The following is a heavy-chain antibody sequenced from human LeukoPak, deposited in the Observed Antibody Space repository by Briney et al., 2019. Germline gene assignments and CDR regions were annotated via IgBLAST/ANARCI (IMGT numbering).Heavy chain of an antibody. D-gene: IGHD3-3*01. Sequence: PGRSLRLSCAASGFSFSNYGMHWVRQAPGKGLEWVAVIWYDGSNKYYADSVKGRFTISRDNSKNTLYLQMNSLRAEDTAVYYCAKVCPGTIFGVVHHYYYYYMDVWGKGTTVTVSS. CDR3: AKVCPGTIFGVVHHYYYYYMDV. J-gene: IGHJ6*03. CDR1: GFSFSNYG. V-gene: IGHV3-33*06. CDR2: IWYDGSNK.